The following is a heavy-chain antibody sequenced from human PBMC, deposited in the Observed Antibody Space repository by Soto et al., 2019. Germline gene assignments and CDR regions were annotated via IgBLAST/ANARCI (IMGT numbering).Heavy chain of an antibody. CDR1: GGSISSGDYY. CDR3: ARRSSSSLGSLFDP. Sequence: SETLSLTCTVSGGSISSGDYYWSWIRQPPGKGLEWIGYIYYSGSTYYNPSLESRVTMSVDTSKNQFSLKLSSVTPTDTAVYYCARRSSSSLGSLFDPWGRGILVTVS. D-gene: IGHD6-6*01. V-gene: IGHV4-30-4*01. J-gene: IGHJ5*02. CDR2: IYYSGST.